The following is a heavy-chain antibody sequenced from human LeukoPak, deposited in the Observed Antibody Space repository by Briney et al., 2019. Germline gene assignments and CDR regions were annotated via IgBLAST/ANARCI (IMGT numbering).Heavy chain of an antibody. CDR2: INASNGNT. CDR3: ARDTGLGRYYDSSGYYPAGRWFDP. V-gene: IGHV1-3*01. J-gene: IGHJ5*02. CDR1: GYTFTSFA. D-gene: IGHD3-22*01. Sequence: SVKVSCKASGYTFTSFAIHWVRQAPGQRLEWMGWINASNGNTKYSQKFQGRVTITRDTSASTANMELSSLRSEDTAVYYCARDTGLGRYYDSSGYYPAGRWFDPWGLGTLVTVSS.